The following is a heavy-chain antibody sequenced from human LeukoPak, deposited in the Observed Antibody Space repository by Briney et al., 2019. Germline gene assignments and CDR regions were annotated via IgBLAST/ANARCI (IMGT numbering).Heavy chain of an antibody. Sequence: GGSLRLSCAASGFTFSSYSMNWVRQAPGKGLEWVSSISSSSSYIYYADSVKGRFTISRDNAKNSLYLQMNSLRVEDTALYHCARRGYSSGWYADYWGQGTLVTVSS. CDR2: ISSSSSYI. J-gene: IGHJ4*02. D-gene: IGHD6-19*01. V-gene: IGHV3-21*04. CDR3: ARRGYSSGWYADY. CDR1: GFTFSSYS.